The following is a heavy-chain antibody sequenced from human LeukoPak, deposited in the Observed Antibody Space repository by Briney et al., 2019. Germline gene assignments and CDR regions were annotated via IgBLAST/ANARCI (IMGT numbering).Heavy chain of an antibody. CDR3: AREVTYDSSGYHLDYFDY. D-gene: IGHD3-22*01. J-gene: IGHJ4*02. Sequence: GGSLRLSCAASGFTFSSYSMNWVRQAPGKGLEWVSSISSSSSYIYYADSVKGRFTISRDNSKNTLYLQMNSLRAEDTAVYYCAREVTYDSSGYHLDYFDYWGQGTLVTVSS. V-gene: IGHV3-21*01. CDR2: ISSSSSYI. CDR1: GFTFSSYS.